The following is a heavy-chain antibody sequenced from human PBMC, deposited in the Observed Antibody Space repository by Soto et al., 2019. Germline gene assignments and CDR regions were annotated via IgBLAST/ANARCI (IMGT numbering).Heavy chain of an antibody. Sequence: GESLKISCKGSGYSFTSYWIGWVRQMPGKGLEWMGIIYPGDSDTRYSPSFQGQVTISADKSISTAYLQWSSLKASDTAMYYCTRTTAARKNYYGMDVWGQRTTVTVSS. CDR2: IYPGDSDT. D-gene: IGHD6-6*01. J-gene: IGHJ6*02. V-gene: IGHV5-51*01. CDR3: TRTTAARKNYYGMDV. CDR1: GYSFTSYW.